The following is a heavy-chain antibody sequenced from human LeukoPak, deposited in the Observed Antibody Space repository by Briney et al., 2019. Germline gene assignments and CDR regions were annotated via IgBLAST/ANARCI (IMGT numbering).Heavy chain of an antibody. CDR3: ARDSSHYLGSSDY. J-gene: IGHJ4*02. D-gene: IGHD6-6*01. Sequence: GGSLRLSCVVSGFTFSSYPMSWVRQAPGKGLEWVSVISESGDVTHYADSMKGRFTISRDNTKNTLNLQMNGLRDEDTAIYYCARDSSHYLGSSDYWGQGALVAVSS. CDR1: GFTFSSYP. V-gene: IGHV3-23*01. CDR2: ISESGDVT.